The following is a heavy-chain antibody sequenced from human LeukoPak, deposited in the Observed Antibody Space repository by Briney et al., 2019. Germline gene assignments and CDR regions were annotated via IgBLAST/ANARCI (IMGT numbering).Heavy chain of an antibody. Sequence: GGSLRLSCAASGFTFNSYAMSWVRQAPGKGLEWVSIISASGGSTYYADSVKGRFTISKDNSRNTLYLQMNSLRAEDTAVYYCAKDFSSSWYYFDYWGQGTLVTVSS. CDR2: ISASGGST. J-gene: IGHJ4*02. D-gene: IGHD6-13*01. CDR1: GFTFNSYA. CDR3: AKDFSSSWYYFDY. V-gene: IGHV3-23*01.